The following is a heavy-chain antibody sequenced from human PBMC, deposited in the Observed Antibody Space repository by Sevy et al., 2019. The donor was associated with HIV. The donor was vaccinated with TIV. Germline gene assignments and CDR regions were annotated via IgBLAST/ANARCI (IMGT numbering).Heavy chain of an antibody. V-gene: IGHV3-23*01. CDR1: GFTFSSYV. J-gene: IGHJ4*02. CDR2: ISGSGGST. D-gene: IGHD5-18*01. Sequence: GGSLRLSCAASGFTFSSYVMSWVRQPPGKGLEWVSAISGSGGSTYYADSVKGRFTISRDNSKNTLYLQMNSLRAEDTAVYYCAKGGYSDDFDYWGQGTLVTVSS. CDR3: AKGGYSDDFDY.